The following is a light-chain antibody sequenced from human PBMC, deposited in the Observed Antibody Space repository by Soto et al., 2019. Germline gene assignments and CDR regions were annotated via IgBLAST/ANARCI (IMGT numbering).Light chain of an antibody. CDR1: QSVSSN. Sequence: EIVMTQSPATLSVSPGERATLSCRASQSVSSNLAWYQQKPGQAPRLLIYGASTRATGIPARFSGSGSGTEFTLTISSLQSEGFAGYYCQQYNNWPITFGPGTKVDIK. V-gene: IGKV3-15*01. J-gene: IGKJ3*01. CDR2: GAS. CDR3: QQYNNWPIT.